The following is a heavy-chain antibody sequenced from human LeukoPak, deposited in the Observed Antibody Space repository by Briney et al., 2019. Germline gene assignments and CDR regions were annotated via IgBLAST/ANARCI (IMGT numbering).Heavy chain of an antibody. CDR1: GFTFSSYE. CDR2: ISSSGSTI. CDR3: ARDSNLERDKTYYYYHMDV. V-gene: IGHV3-48*03. J-gene: IGHJ6*03. Sequence: GGSLRLSCAASGFTFSSYEMNWVRQAPGKGLEWVSYISSSGSTIYYADSVKGRFTISRDNAKNSLYLQMNSLRAEDTAVYYCARDSNLERDKTYYYYHMDVWGKGTTVTVSS. D-gene: IGHD1-1*01.